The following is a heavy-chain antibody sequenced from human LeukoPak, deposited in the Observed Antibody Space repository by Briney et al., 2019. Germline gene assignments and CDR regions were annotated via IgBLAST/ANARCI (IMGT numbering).Heavy chain of an antibody. CDR1: GGSISSYY. J-gene: IGHJ4*02. Sequence: SETLSLTCTVSGGSISSYYWSWIRQPAGKGLEWIGRIYASGSTNYNPSLKSRVTMSVDKSKNQFSLKLSSVTAADTAVYYCAREIYDSSGFNFDYWGQGTLVTVSS. V-gene: IGHV4-4*07. D-gene: IGHD3-22*01. CDR3: AREIYDSSGFNFDY. CDR2: IYASGST.